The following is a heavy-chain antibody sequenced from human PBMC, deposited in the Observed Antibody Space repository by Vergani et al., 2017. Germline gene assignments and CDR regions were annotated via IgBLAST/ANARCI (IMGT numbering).Heavy chain of an antibody. V-gene: IGHV1-46*03. CDR1: GYTFSNYY. Sequence: QVQVVQSGAEVKKSGASVKVSCKTSGYTFSNYYMHWVRQAPGQGLEWMGIINPSGGHTNYAQKFQGSVSMTWDTSTSTVYMELSSMRSEDTAIYYCARGDYGILTGYRYWGQGTLVTVSA. CDR2: INPSGGHT. CDR3: ARGDYGILTGYRY. J-gene: IGHJ4*02. D-gene: IGHD3-9*01.